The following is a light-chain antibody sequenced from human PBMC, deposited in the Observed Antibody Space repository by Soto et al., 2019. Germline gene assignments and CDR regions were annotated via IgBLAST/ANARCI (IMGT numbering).Light chain of an antibody. CDR3: QYCDDYSWT. CDR1: QSITDW. Sequence: DIQMTQSPSTLSASVGDRVTITCRASQSITDWLAWYQQKPGKAPKFLIYKASNLEGGVPSRFSGSGSGTEFTLTISSVQPDDFAIYYCQYCDDYSWTFGQGTKVEIK. V-gene: IGKV1-5*03. CDR2: KAS. J-gene: IGKJ1*01.